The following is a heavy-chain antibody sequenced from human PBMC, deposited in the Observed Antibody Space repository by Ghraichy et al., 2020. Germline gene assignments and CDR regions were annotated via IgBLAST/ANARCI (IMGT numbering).Heavy chain of an antibody. J-gene: IGHJ3*02. CDR3: ARTGPVGSVNDFGHALDI. Sequence: GGSLRLSCTASGLTVSNNYMSWVRQAPGKGLEWVSVLYSGGDTYYADPVKGRFTISRDNSKNILYLQMDSLRADDTALYYCARTGPVGSVNDFGHALDIWGQGTMVTVSS. CDR1: GLTVSNNY. V-gene: IGHV3-53*01. CDR2: LYSGGDT. D-gene: IGHD1-26*01.